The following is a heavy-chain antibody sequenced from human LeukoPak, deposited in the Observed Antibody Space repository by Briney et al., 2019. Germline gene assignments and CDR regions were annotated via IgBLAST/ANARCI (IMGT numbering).Heavy chain of an antibody. J-gene: IGHJ6*04. CDR1: GGSISSGGYS. CDR3: ARLVGDWLEYGMDV. CDR2: IYHSGST. Sequence: PSETLSLTCAVSGGSISSGGYSWSWIRQPPGKGLEWIGYIYHSGSTYYNPSLKSRVTISVDRSKNQFSLKLSSVTAADTAVYYCARLVGDWLEYGMDVWGKGTTVTVSS. D-gene: IGHD3-16*01. V-gene: IGHV4-30-2*01.